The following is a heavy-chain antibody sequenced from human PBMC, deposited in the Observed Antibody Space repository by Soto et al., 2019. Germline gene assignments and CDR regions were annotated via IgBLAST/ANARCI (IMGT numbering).Heavy chain of an antibody. V-gene: IGHV3-7*01. CDR1: GITFSRHW. CDR2: IKQDGSEK. D-gene: IGHD3-10*01. CDR3: ARYTSTSGFMDV. Sequence: GGSLRLSCADSGITFSRHWMSWVRQAPGKGLEWVANIKQDGSEKYYVDSVKGRFTISRDNAKNSLYLQMNSLRAEDTAVYHCARYTSTSGFMDVWGKGTTVTVSS. J-gene: IGHJ6*03.